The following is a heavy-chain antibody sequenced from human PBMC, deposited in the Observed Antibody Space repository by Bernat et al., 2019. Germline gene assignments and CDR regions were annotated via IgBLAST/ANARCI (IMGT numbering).Heavy chain of an antibody. V-gene: IGHV3-74*01. CDR1: GFTFSSYW. D-gene: IGHD3-10*01. J-gene: IGHJ5*02. CDR2: INSDGSST. CDR3: ARDSGGYYGSFRFDP. Sequence: EVQLVESGGGLVQPGGSLRLSCAASGFTFSSYWMHWVRQAPGKGLVWVSRINSDGSSTSYADSVKGRFTISRDNAKNTLYLQMNSLRAEDTAVYYCARDSGGYYGSFRFDPWGQGTLVTVSS.